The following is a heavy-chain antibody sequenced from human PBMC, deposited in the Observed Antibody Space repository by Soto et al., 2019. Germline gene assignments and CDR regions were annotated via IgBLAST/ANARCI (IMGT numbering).Heavy chain of an antibody. V-gene: IGHV3-49*03. CDR1: GFTFGDYA. CDR2: IKSKTYGGTI. Sequence: EVQLVESGGDLVQPGRSLRLSCTASGFTFGDYAMSWFRQAPGKGLEWISFIKSKTYGGTIEYAASVKGRFTISRDDSKSIAYLQMNSLKTEDTAVYFCTRAFRAVAVTPVCCQGTMVTVSS. J-gene: IGHJ3*01. CDR3: TRAFRAVAVTPV. D-gene: IGHD6-19*01.